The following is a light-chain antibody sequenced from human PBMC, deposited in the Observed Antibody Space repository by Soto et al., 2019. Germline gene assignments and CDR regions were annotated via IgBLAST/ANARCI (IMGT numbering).Light chain of an antibody. CDR1: QGIGND. J-gene: IGKJ4*01. CDR2: AAS. Sequence: AIQMTQSPSSLSASVGDRVTISCRASQGIGNDLGWYQQKPGKAPKVLIYAASSLQSRAPSRFSGSGYGTNFTPSISMLQPEDSASCYCLQDNNYPLTFGGGTKV. CDR3: LQDNNYPLT. V-gene: IGKV1-6*01.